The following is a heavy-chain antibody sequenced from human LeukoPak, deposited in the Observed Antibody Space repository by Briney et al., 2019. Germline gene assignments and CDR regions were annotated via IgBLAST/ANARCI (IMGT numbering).Heavy chain of an antibody. CDR3: AKDVGKWESLHFFDY. J-gene: IGHJ4*02. CDR2: ISGSGAST. CDR1: GFTLSTNA. Sequence: GGSLRLFCLTSGFTLSTNAMSWVRQAPGKGLEWISGISGSGASTYYADSVKSRFTISRDDSRNTLYLQMNSLRGDDTAVYYCAKDVGKWESLHFFDYWGQGTLVTVSS. D-gene: IGHD1-26*01. V-gene: IGHV3-23*01.